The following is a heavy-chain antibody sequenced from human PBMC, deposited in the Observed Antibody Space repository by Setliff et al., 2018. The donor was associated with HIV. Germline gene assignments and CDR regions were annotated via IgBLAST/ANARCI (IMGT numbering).Heavy chain of an antibody. Sequence: ASVKVSCKASGYTFAAHYLHWVRQVPGQGIEWIGWLNSNSGSTKIAHKFQGRVTLSRDTSISTAYMELSRLRSDDTALYYCARTLYSSFSSFDYWGQGTLVTVSS. CDR1: GYTFAAHY. J-gene: IGHJ4*02. V-gene: IGHV1-2*02. CDR3: ARTLYSSFSSFDY. CDR2: LNSNSGST. D-gene: IGHD6-19*01.